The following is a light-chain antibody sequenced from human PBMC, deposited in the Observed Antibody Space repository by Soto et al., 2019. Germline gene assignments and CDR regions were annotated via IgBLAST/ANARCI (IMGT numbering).Light chain of an antibody. V-gene: IGKV3-20*01. J-gene: IGKJ2*01. CDR3: QQYGSSPQYT. CDR1: QSVSSSY. Sequence: EIVLTQSPGTLSLSPGERATLSCRASQSVSSSYLAWYQQKPGQAPRLLIYGASSRATGIPDRFSGSGSGTDFTLTISRLEPEDFAVYYCQQYGSSPQYTFGQGTKXEIK. CDR2: GAS.